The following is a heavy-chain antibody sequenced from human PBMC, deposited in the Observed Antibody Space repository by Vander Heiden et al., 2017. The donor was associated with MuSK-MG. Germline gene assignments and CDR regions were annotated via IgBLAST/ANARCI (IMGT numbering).Heavy chain of an antibody. CDR3: ARDCSGGSCYYWYFDL. CDR2: ISSSSSYI. CDR1: GITFSSYS. V-gene: IGHV3-21*01. D-gene: IGHD2-15*01. J-gene: IGHJ2*01. Sequence: EVQLVESGGGLVKPGGSLRLSCAASGITFSSYSMNWVRQAPGKGLEWVSSISSSSSYISYADSVKGRFTISRDNAKNSLYLQMNSLRAEDTAVYYCARDCSGGSCYYWYFDLWGRGTLVTVSS.